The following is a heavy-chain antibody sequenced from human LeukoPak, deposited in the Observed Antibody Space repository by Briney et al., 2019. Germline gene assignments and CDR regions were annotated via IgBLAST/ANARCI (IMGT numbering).Heavy chain of an antibody. J-gene: IGHJ4*02. CDR3: ARASGLYGSGSYYEPKDATLNY. D-gene: IGHD3-10*01. Sequence: GASVKVSCKASGYTFTGYHMHWVRQAPGQGLEWMGWINPNSGGTNYAQTFQGRVTMTRDTSISTAYMELSRLRSDDTAAYYCARASGLYGSGSYYEPKDATLNYWGQGTLVSVYS. CDR1: GYTFTGYH. V-gene: IGHV1-2*02. CDR2: INPNSGGT.